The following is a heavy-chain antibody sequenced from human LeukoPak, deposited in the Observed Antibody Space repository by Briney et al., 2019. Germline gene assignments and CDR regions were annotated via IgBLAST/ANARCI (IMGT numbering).Heavy chain of an antibody. D-gene: IGHD6-19*01. CDR1: GFTFSNYG. CDR3: AREGSSFDY. CDR2: ISGSGDST. Sequence: GGSLRLSCAASGFTFSNYGMTWVRQAPGKGLEWVSAISGSGDSTYYTDSVKGRFTISRDNSRNTLYLQMSSLRAEDTAVYYCAREGSSFDYWGQGNLVTVSP. J-gene: IGHJ4*02. V-gene: IGHV3-23*01.